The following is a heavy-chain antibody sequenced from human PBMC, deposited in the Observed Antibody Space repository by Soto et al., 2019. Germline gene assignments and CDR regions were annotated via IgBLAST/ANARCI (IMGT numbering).Heavy chain of an antibody. CDR3: TRDPSSWYIDF. J-gene: IGHJ4*02. V-gene: IGHV3-74*01. D-gene: IGHD6-13*01. CDR1: GFTFSSYW. CDR2: INSDGSST. Sequence: GGSLRLSCAASGFTFSSYWMHWVRQAPGKGLVWVSHINSDGSSTNYADSVKGRFTISRDNAKNTLYLQMNSLLAEDTAVYYCTRDPSSWYIDFWGQGTLVTVSS.